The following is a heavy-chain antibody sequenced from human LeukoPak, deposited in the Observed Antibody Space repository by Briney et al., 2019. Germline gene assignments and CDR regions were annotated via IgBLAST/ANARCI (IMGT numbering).Heavy chain of an antibody. D-gene: IGHD3-22*01. Sequence: QPGGSLRLSCAASGFTVSSNYMSWVRQAPGKGLEWVSVIYSGGSTYYADSVKGRFTISRDNSKNTLYLQMNSLRAEDTAVYYCAREAFDSSGSLDYWGQGTLVTVSS. CDR3: AREAFDSSGSLDY. CDR1: GFTVSSNY. V-gene: IGHV3-53*05. CDR2: IYSGGST. J-gene: IGHJ4*02.